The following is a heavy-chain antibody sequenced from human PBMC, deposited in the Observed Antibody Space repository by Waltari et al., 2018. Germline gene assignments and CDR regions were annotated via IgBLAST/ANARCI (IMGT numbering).Heavy chain of an antibody. CDR1: GFPLSSGSYY. CDR3: AGRGAKMFSI. Sequence: QVQLQESGPGLVQPSQTLSLTCSVSGFPLSSGSYYWSWIRQHPGKGLEWIGYISHSGDTDYSPSLRSRLTLSVDTSKNQFSLKLNSVTAADTGVYFCAGRGAKMFSIWGRGTLVTVSS. J-gene: IGHJ4*02. CDR2: ISHSGDT. V-gene: IGHV4-31*02. D-gene: IGHD3-3*02.